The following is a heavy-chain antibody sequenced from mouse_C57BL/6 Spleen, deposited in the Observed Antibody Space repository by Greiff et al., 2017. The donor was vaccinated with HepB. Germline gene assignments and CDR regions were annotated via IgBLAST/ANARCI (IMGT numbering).Heavy chain of an antibody. Sequence: VQLQQPGAELVKPGASVKLSCKASGYTFTSYWMHWVKQRPGQGLEWIGMIHPNSGSTNYNEKFKSKATLTADKSSSTAYMQLSSLTSEDSAVYFCARKALYYYDYWGQGTTLTVSS. J-gene: IGHJ2*01. CDR2: IHPNSGST. D-gene: IGHD1-1*01. CDR1: GYTFTSYW. V-gene: IGHV1-64*01. CDR3: ARKALYYYDY.